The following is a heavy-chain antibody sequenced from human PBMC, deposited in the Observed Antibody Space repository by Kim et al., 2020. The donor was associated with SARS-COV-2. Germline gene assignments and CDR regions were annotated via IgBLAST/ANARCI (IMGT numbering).Heavy chain of an antibody. CDR2: IDPSNSYI. D-gene: IGHD3-10*01. CDR1: GYSFTSYW. V-gene: IGHV5-10-1*01. J-gene: IGHJ6*02. CDR3: SRRLYDYGLDKGMDV. Sequence: GESLKISCEGSGYSFTSYWISWVRQMPGKGLEWMGRIDPSNSYINYNPFFQGHVTISSDKSISTAYLEWSSLEASDTALYYCSRRLYDYGLDKGMDVWGQGTTVIVSS.